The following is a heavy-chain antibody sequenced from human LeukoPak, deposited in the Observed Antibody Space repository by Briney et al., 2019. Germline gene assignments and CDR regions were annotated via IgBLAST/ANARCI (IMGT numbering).Heavy chain of an antibody. CDR3: AREDGSNYDY. CDR2: ISYDGSNK. J-gene: IGHJ4*02. CDR1: GFTFRSYA. V-gene: IGHV3-30*04. D-gene: IGHD1-26*01. Sequence: GRSLRLSCAASGFTFRSYAMHWVRQAPGKGLEWVAVISYDGSNKYYADSVKGRFTISRDNSKNTLYLQMNGLRAEDTAVYYCAREDGSNYDYWGQGTLVTVSS.